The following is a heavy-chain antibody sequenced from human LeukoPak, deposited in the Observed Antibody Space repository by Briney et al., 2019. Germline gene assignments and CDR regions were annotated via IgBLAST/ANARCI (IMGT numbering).Heavy chain of an antibody. V-gene: IGHV3-48*02. CDR1: GFTFSSYS. CDR3: ARDRGYDFWSGYYGFDY. CDR2: ISSSSSTI. Sequence: GGSLRLSCAASGFTFSSYSMNWVRQAPGKGLEWVSYISSSSSTIYYADSVKGRFTISRDNAKNSLYLQMNSLRDEDTAVYNCARDRGYDFWSGYYGFDYWGQGTLVTVSS. D-gene: IGHD3-3*01. J-gene: IGHJ4*02.